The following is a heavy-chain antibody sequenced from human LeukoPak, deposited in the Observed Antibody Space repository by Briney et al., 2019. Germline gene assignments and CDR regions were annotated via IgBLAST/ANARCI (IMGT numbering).Heavy chain of an antibody. V-gene: IGHV3-49*04. Sequence: GGSLRLSCTASGFTFDDYTLTWVRQPPGRGREWVGFIRSKHYGGTADYAAYVKGRFTISRDDSKSIAYLQLNSLKTEDTALYFCSRGWFSRYCTGGSCHLDSWGQGALVTVSS. CDR1: GFTFDDYT. D-gene: IGHD2-8*02. J-gene: IGHJ1*01. CDR2: IRSKHYGGTA. CDR3: SRGWFSRYCTGGSCHLDS.